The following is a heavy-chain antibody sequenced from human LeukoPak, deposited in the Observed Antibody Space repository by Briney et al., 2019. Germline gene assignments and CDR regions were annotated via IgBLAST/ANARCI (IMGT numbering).Heavy chain of an antibody. J-gene: IGHJ4*02. Sequence: SQTLSLTCAISGDSVSSNNGAWNWIRQSPSRGLEWLGRTYYRSKWYNEYAVSVEGRITINPDTSKNQFSLQLNSVTPEGTAVYYCARDLGNTGWYTFDYWGQGTLVTVSS. CDR1: GDSVSSNNGA. CDR2: TYYRSKWYN. V-gene: IGHV6-1*01. D-gene: IGHD6-19*01. CDR3: ARDLGNTGWYTFDY.